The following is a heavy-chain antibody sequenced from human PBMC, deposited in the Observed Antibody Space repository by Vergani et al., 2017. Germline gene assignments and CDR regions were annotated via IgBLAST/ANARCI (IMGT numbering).Heavy chain of an antibody. CDR3: ARDPRGTYYYGSGSYYPYNWFDP. D-gene: IGHD3-10*01. CDR2: IFPIFGTA. V-gene: IGHV1-69*12. CDR1: GGTFSSYA. Sequence: QVQLVQSGAEVKKPGSSVKVSCKASGGTFSSYAISWVRQAHGQGLEWMGGIFPIFGTANYAQKFQGRVTITADESTSTDCMEMSSLSSEDTAVYYCARDPRGTYYYGSGSYYPYNWFDPWGQGTLVTVSS. J-gene: IGHJ5*02.